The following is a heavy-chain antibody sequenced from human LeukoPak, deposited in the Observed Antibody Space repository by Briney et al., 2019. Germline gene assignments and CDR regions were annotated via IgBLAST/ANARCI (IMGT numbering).Heavy chain of an antibody. CDR2: IYYSGST. CDR3: ARDRAPYYDFWSGTGWFDP. Sequence: SETLSLTCTVSGGSISSYYWSWIRQPPGKGLEWIGYIYYSGSTNYNPSLKSRVTISVDTSKNQFSLKLSSVTAADTAVYYCARDRAPYYDFWSGTGWFDPWGQGTLVTVSS. CDR1: GGSISSYY. J-gene: IGHJ5*02. D-gene: IGHD3-3*01. V-gene: IGHV4-59*01.